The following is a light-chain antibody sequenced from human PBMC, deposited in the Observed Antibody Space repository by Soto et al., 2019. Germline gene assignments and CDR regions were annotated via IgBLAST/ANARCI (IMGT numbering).Light chain of an antibody. CDR1: TNDVGGYKY. Sequence: QSALTQPASVSGSPGQSITISCTGTTNDVGGYKYVSWYQQHPGKAPKLLIFEVSSRPSGVSNRFSGSKSGNTASLTISALQAEDEADYFCNSYSSSTSLPYVFGTGTKLTVL. CDR3: NSYSSSTSLPYV. V-gene: IGLV2-14*01. CDR2: EVS. J-gene: IGLJ1*01.